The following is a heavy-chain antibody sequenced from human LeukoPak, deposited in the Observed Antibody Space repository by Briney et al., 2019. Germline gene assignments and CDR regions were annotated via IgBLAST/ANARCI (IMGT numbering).Heavy chain of an antibody. CDR3: ARVRGGYDSPFDY. V-gene: IGHV3-48*03. CDR1: GFIFSNYD. Sequence: GGSLRLSCAASGFIFSNYDFSWVRQAPGKDREWVSYISSGGITKYYTDFVKGRFSVSRDNAKNSLYLQMNSLRAEDTAVYYCARVRGGYDSPFDYWGQGSLVTV. CDR2: ISSGGITK. D-gene: IGHD5-12*01. J-gene: IGHJ4*02.